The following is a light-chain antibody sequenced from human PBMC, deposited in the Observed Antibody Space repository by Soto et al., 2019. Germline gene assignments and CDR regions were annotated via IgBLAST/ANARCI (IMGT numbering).Light chain of an antibody. CDR2: DNN. CDR3: GSWDGRLGGV. V-gene: IGLV1-51*01. CDR1: SSNIGNNY. Sequence: QSGLTQPPSLSAAPGQKVTISCSGNSSNIGNNYVAWYQLLPRTAPKLLIYDNNERPSGIPDRFSASKSGTSATLAITGLQTGDEADYYCGSWDGRLGGVFGGGTKLTVL. J-gene: IGLJ3*02.